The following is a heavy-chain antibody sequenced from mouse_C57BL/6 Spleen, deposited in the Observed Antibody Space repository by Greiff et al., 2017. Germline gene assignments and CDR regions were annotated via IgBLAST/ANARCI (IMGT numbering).Heavy chain of an antibody. CDR1: GYTFTDHT. Sequence: VKFQESDAELVKPGASVKISCKVSGYTFTDHTIHWMKQRPEQGLEWIGYIYPRDGSTKYNEKFKGKATLTADKSSSTAYMQLNSLTSEDSAVYFCARRLIYYYGSSLLRFAYWGQGTLVTVSA. D-gene: IGHD1-1*01. CDR2: IYPRDGST. V-gene: IGHV1-78*01. J-gene: IGHJ3*01. CDR3: ARRLIYYYGSSLLRFAY.